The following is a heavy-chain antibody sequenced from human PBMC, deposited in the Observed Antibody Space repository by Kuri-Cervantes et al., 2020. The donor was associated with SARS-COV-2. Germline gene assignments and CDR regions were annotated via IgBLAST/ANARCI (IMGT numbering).Heavy chain of an antibody. V-gene: IGHV3-23*01. J-gene: IGHJ4*02. D-gene: IGHD5-12*01. CDR3: ARVMDIVATIGLIAAAGTFDY. CDR1: GFTFSSYA. Sequence: LSLTCAASGFTFSSYAMSWVRQAPGKGLEWVSAISGSGGSTYYADSVKGRFTISRDNSKNTLYLQMNSLRAEDTAVYYCARVMDIVATIGLIAAAGTFDYWGQGTLVTVSS. CDR2: ISGSGGST.